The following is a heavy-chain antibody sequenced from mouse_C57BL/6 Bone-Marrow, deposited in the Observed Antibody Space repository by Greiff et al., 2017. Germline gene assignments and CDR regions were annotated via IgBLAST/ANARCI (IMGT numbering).Heavy chain of an antibody. J-gene: IGHJ2*01. CDR1: GYTFTSYW. CDR2: IDPSDSYT. CDR3: ARSKDY. D-gene: IGHD1-3*01. Sequence: VQLQQPGAELVMPGASVKLSCKASGYTFTSYWMHWVKQRPGQGLEWIGEIDPSDSYTNYNQKFKGKSTLTVDKSSSKAYMQLSSLTSEDAAVYYCARSKDYWGQGTTLTVSS. V-gene: IGHV1-69*01.